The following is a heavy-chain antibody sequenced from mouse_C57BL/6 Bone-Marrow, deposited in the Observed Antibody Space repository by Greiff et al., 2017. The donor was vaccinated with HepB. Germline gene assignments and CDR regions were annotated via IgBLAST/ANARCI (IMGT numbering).Heavy chain of an antibody. J-gene: IGHJ1*03. V-gene: IGHV10-1*01. D-gene: IGHD1-1*01. CDR1: GFSFNTYA. CDR3: VRPYYDGSSYDWYFDV. CDR2: IRSKSNNYAT. Sequence: EVKLVESGGGLVQPKGSLKLSCAASGFSFNTYAMNWVRQAPGKGLEWVARIRSKSNNYATYYADSVKDRFTISRDDSESMLYLQMNNLKTEDTAMYYCVRPYYDGSSYDWYFDVWGTGTTVTVSS.